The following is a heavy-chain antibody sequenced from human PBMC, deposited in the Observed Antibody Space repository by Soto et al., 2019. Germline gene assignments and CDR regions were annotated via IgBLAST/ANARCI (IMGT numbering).Heavy chain of an antibody. D-gene: IGHD3-9*01. CDR1: GGSVTSSTSS. CDR3: ARQPTGYPNWFDA. V-gene: IGHV4-39*01. CDR2: IFYGHGT. J-gene: IGHJ5*02. Sequence: QVQLQESGPGLVNPSETLSLTYTVSGGSVTSSTSSWAWVRQPPGKGLHWIGTIFYGHGTYYNPSLESRVTISRDTSKIQFSLELTSVTAADTAVYYCARQPTGYPNWFDAWGRGILVIVSS.